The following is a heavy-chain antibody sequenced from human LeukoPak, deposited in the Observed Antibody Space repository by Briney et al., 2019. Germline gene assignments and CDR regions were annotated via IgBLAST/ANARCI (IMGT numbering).Heavy chain of an antibody. D-gene: IGHD3-22*01. CDR1: GGSISSGSYY. J-gene: IGHJ4*02. CDR3: ARSGWHSSGYPITFDY. CDR2: IYTSGST. Sequence: SQTLSLTXTVSGGSISSGSYYWSWIRQPAGKGLEWIGRIYTSGSTNYNPSLTSRVTISVDTSKNQFSLRLSSVTAADTAVYYCARSGWHSSGYPITFDYWGQGTLVTVSS. V-gene: IGHV4-61*02.